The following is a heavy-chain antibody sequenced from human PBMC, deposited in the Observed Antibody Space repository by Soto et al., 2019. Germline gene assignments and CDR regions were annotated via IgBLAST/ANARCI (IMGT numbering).Heavy chain of an antibody. V-gene: IGHV1-69*01. J-gene: IGHJ5*02. D-gene: IGHD6-19*01. CDR1: GGTFGSYS. CDR3: VRMRKTAGARNWYDP. Sequence: QVHLVPSGAEVKRPGSSVKVPCKTSGGTFGSYSIDWVRQAPGQGLEWMGGLIPIYRTPKYSQKFQGRVSITADASSPTASMESTSLTSGDTAQYFCVRMRKTAGARNWYDPWGQGTLVIVSS. CDR2: LIPIYRTP.